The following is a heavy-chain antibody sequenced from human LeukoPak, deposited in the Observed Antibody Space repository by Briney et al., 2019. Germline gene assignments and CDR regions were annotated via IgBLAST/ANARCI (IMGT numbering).Heavy chain of an antibody. CDR1: GGSISSSSYY. Sequence: PSETLSPTCTVSGGSISSSSYYWGWIRQPPGKGLEWIGSIYYSGSTYYNPSLKSRVTISVDTSKNQFSLKLSSVTAADTAVYYCAGRITDYGARWYYGMDVWGQGTTVTVSS. V-gene: IGHV4-39*01. CDR3: AGRITDYGARWYYGMDV. J-gene: IGHJ6*02. D-gene: IGHD4-17*01. CDR2: IYYSGST.